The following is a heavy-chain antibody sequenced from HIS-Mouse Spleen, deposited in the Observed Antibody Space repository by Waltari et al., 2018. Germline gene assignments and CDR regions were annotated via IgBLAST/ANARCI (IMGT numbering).Heavy chain of an antibody. Sequence: QAQLVQSGAELTKPGASVKVPCKAAGSTFTGYYMPWVRQAPGQGLEWMGWINPNSGGTNYAQKFQGRVTMTRDTSISTAYMELSRLRSDDTAVYYCARDTDYWGQGTLVTVSS. CDR2: INPNSGGT. CDR1: GSTFTGYY. CDR3: ARDTDY. V-gene: IGHV1-2*02. J-gene: IGHJ4*02.